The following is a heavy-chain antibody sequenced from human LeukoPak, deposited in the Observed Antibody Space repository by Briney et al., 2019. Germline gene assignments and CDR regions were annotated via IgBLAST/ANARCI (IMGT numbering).Heavy chain of an antibody. J-gene: IGHJ4*02. Sequence: PGGSLRLSCVVSGISLSNYAVTWVRQAPGKGLEWVSYISERGGSTTYADSVKGRFTISRDTSLNTMYLQMNNLRAEDTAVYFCAKRGGVIRGILVIGYHQEAYHYDFWGQGVLVTVSS. CDR1: GISLSNYA. D-gene: IGHD3-10*01. CDR3: AKRGGVIRGILVIGYHQEAYHYDF. V-gene: IGHV3-23*01. CDR2: ISERGGST.